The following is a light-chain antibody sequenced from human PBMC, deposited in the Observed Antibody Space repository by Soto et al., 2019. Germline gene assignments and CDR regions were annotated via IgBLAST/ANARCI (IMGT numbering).Light chain of an antibody. CDR3: CSYAGSYTWV. V-gene: IGLV2-11*01. CDR2: DVD. CDR1: SSDVGGYNY. Sequence: QSALTQPRSVSGSPGQSVTISCTGTSSDVGGYNYVSWYQHHPGKAPKLMIYDVDERPSGVPDRFSGSKSGNTASLTISGLQAEDEADYYCCSYAGSYTWVFGGGTKLTVL. J-gene: IGLJ3*02.